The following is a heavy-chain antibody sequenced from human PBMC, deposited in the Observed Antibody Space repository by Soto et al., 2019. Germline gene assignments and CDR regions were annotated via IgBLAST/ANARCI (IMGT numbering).Heavy chain of an antibody. CDR3: ASGHCFSSSCSYLDL. V-gene: IGHV3-43*01. CDR2: ISWDGGST. D-gene: IGHD2-2*01. J-gene: IGHJ2*01. CDR1: GFTFDDYT. Sequence: PWGSLRLSCAASGFTFDDYTMHWVRQAPGKGLEWVSLISWDGGSTYYADSVKGRFTISRDNSKNSLYLQMNSLRTEDTAIYYCASGHCFSSSCSYLDLWGRGTLVTVSS.